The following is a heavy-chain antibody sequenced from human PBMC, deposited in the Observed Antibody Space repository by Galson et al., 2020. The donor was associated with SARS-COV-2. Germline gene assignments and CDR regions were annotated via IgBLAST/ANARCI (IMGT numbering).Heavy chain of an antibody. CDR1: GGSISSGDYY. J-gene: IGHJ5*02. D-gene: IGHD3-3*01. CDR3: ARSYDFWSGSDWFDP. V-gene: IGHV4-30-4*01. CDR2: IYYSRIT. Sequence: SETLSLTCTVSGGSISSGDYYWSWIRQPPGKGLEWIGYIYYSRITYYNPSLKSRVTISVDTSKNQFSLKLSSVTAADTAVYYCARSYDFWSGSDWFDPWGQGTLVTVSS.